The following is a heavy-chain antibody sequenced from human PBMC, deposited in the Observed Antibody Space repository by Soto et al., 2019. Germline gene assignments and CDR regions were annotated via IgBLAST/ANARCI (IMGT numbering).Heavy chain of an antibody. Sequence: GGSLRLSCAASGFTFSMSWMTWIRQAPGKGLEWVAQIKPDGSDTLYVDSMKGRFTISRDNSKNSLYLQMDSLRAEDTALYYCATHTSYTFDYWGQGALVTVSS. CDR1: GFTFSMSW. J-gene: IGHJ4*02. CDR3: ATHTSYTFDY. CDR2: IKPDGSDT. V-gene: IGHV3-7*01.